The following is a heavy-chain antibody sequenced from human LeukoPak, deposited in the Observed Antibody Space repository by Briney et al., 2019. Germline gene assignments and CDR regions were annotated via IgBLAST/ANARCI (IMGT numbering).Heavy chain of an antibody. CDR1: GFTFSSYS. D-gene: IGHD4-11*01. CDR3: ARGATATVIDY. V-gene: IGHV3-21*01. J-gene: IGHJ4*02. Sequence: PGGSLRLSCAVSGFTFSSYSMSWVRQAPGKGLEWVASIGRSGSPTFYAGSVKGRFTISRDNAKNSLSLQMNSLRAEDTAVHYCARGATATVIDYCGQGTLVTVSS. CDR2: IGRSGSPT.